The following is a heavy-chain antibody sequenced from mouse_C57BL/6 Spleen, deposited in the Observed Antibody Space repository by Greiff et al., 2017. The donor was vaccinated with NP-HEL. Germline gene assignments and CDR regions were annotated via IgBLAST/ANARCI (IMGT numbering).Heavy chain of an antibody. Sequence: VQLQQSGAELVKPGASVKISCKASGYAFSSYWMNWVKQRPGKGLEWIGQIYPGDGDTNYNGKFKGKATLTADKSSRTAYMQLSSLTSEDSAVYFCVGNYYGSRYFDYWGQGTTLTVSS. J-gene: IGHJ2*01. CDR3: VGNYYGSRYFDY. D-gene: IGHD1-1*01. V-gene: IGHV1-80*01. CDR2: IYPGDGDT. CDR1: GYAFSSYW.